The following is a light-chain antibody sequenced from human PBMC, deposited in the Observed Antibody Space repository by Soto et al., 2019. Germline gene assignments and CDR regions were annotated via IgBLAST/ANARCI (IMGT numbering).Light chain of an antibody. V-gene: IGKV3-15*01. Sequence: EEVRTQSPATLSVSPGERATLSCRASQSVSSSFAWYLQKPGQAPRLRIDGASTRATGLPARFSGRGSGTEFTLTISSLQSEDVAVYYCQQYYSSSLTFGGGTKVEIK. CDR3: QQYYSSSLT. J-gene: IGKJ4*01. CDR2: GAS. CDR1: QSVSSS.